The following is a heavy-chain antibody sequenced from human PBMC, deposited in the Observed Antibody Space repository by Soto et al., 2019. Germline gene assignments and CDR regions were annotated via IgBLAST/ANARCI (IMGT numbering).Heavy chain of an antibody. D-gene: IGHD2-15*01. Sequence: PGGSLRLSCAGSGVTFSRYAISGGRQAPGKGLEWVSVISGSGGTTYYADSVNGRFTISRDNSKNTLYLQMNNLRAEDTAVYYCASPPRVFICCYCHHRFVYSFRARLASISSGM. V-gene: IGHV3-23*01. J-gene: IGHJ6*01. CDR2: ISGSGGTT. CDR3: ASPPRVFICCYCHHRFVYSFRARLASISSGM. CDR1: GVTFSRYA.